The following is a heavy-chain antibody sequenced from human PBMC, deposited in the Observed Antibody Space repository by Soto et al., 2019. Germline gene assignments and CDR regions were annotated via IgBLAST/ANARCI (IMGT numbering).Heavy chain of an antibody. CDR2: MSYDGSNK. V-gene: IGHV3-30*18. J-gene: IGHJ4*02. Sequence: QVQLVESGGGVVQPGRSLRLSCAASGFTFSSYGMHWVRQAPGKGLEWVAVMSYDGSNKYYADSVKGRFTISRDNSKNTLYLQMNSLRAEDTAVYYCAKDGRYKRIAAPDYWGQGTLVTVSS. CDR3: AKDGRYKRIAAPDY. D-gene: IGHD6-13*01. CDR1: GFTFSSYG.